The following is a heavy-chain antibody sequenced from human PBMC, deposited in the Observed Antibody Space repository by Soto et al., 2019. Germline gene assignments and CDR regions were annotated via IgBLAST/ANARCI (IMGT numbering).Heavy chain of an antibody. D-gene: IGHD3-22*01. Sequence: SETLSLTCTVSGGSISSGGYYWSWIRQHPGEGLEWIGYIYYSGSTYYNPSLKSRVTISVDTSKNQFSLKLSSVTAADTAVYYCARAEAYYDSSGYYGRSFDYWGQGTLVTVSS. CDR2: IYYSGST. J-gene: IGHJ4*02. V-gene: IGHV4-31*03. CDR3: ARAEAYYDSSGYYGRSFDY. CDR1: GGSISSGGYY.